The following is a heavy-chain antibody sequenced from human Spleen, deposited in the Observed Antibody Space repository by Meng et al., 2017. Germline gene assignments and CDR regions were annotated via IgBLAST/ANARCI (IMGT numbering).Heavy chain of an antibody. J-gene: IGHJ4*02. CDR3: AREVRDHASGPLTSPFDY. Sequence: GESLKISCAASGFTFSIYDMHWVRQTAGRGLEWVSSIGTTDDTYYRDSVKGRFTISREDAKNSLYLQMNSLRAGDTAVYYCAREVRDHASGPLTSPFDYWGQGSLVTVSS. V-gene: IGHV3-13*01. D-gene: IGHD2-15*01. CDR1: GFTFSIYD. CDR2: IGTTDDT.